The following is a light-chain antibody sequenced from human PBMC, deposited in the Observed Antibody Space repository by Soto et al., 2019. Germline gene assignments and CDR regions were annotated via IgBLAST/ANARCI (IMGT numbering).Light chain of an antibody. CDR3: CSYAGSSTFFYV. J-gene: IGLJ1*01. CDR1: SSDVGSYNL. V-gene: IGLV2-23*02. CDR2: EVS. Sequence: QSALTQPASVSGSPGQSITISCTGTSSDVGSYNLVSWYQQHPGKAPKLIIYEVSKRPSGVSNRFSGSKSGNTASLTISGLQAEDEADYYCCSYAGSSTFFYVFGTGTKVTVL.